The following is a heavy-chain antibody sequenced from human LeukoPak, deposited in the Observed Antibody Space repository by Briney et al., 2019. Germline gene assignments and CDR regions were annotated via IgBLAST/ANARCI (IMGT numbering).Heavy chain of an antibody. CDR3: AKQLGYCSDGSCYFPY. D-gene: IGHD2-15*01. Sequence: PSETLSLTCTVSGGSISSDSYYWSWVRQAPGKGLEWVSAISNNGGYTYYADSVQGRFTISRDNSKSTLCLQMNSLRAEDTAVYYCAKQLGYCSDGSCYFPYWGQGTLVTVSS. V-gene: IGHV3-23*01. J-gene: IGHJ4*02. CDR2: ISNNGGYT. CDR1: GGSISSDSY.